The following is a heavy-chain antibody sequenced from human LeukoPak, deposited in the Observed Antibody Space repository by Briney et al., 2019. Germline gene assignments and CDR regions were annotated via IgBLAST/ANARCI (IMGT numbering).Heavy chain of an antibody. CDR1: GFTFNSYA. J-gene: IGHJ4*02. CDR3: AGGYSYGYLKQFDY. CDR2: ISYDGSNK. Sequence: PGRSLRLSCAASGFTFNSYAMHWVRQAPGKGLEWVAVISYDGSNKYYADSVKGRFTISRDNSKNTLYLQMNSLRAEDTAVYYCAGGYSYGYLKQFDYWGQGTLVTVSS. V-gene: IGHV3-30*04. D-gene: IGHD5-18*01.